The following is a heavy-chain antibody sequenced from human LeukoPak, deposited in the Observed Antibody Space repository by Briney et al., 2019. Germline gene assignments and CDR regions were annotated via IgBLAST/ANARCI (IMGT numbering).Heavy chain of an antibody. CDR3: AKGYSRGWRVEY. CDR1: GFTFDSYG. CDR2: ISYDGSDK. V-gene: IGHV3-30*18. D-gene: IGHD6-19*01. Sequence: GGSLRLSCAASGFTFDSYGMHWVRQAPGKGLEWVAVISYDGSDKYYADSVKGRFTISRDNSKNTLYLQVNSLRAEDTAVYYCAKGYSRGWRVEYWGQRTLVTVSP. J-gene: IGHJ4*02.